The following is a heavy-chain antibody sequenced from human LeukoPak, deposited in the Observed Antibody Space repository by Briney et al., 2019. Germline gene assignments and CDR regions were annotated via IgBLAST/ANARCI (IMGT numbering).Heavy chain of an antibody. CDR3: ARAETYYYGSGVGGVGAFDI. D-gene: IGHD3-10*01. CDR1: GGTFSSYA. Sequence: SVKVSCKASGGTFSSYAISWVRQAPGQGLEWMGGIIPIFGTANYAQKFQGRVTITADKSTSTAYMELSSLRSEDTAVYYCARAETYYYGSGVGGVGAFDIWGQGTMVTVSS. J-gene: IGHJ3*02. V-gene: IGHV1-69*06. CDR2: IIPIFGTA.